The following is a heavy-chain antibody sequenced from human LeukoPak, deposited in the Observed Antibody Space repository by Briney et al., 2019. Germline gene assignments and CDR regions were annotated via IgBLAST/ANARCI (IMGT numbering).Heavy chain of an antibody. J-gene: IGHJ4*02. CDR2: ISSSSSTI. Sequence: GGSLRLSCAASGFTLSSYSMNWVRQAPGKGLEWVSYISSSSSTIYHADSVKGRFTISRDNSKNTLYLQMNSLRAEDTAVYYCAKDGYYYDSSGYNDYWGQGTLVTVSS. D-gene: IGHD3-22*01. CDR3: AKDGYYYDSSGYNDY. CDR1: GFTLSSYS. V-gene: IGHV3-48*04.